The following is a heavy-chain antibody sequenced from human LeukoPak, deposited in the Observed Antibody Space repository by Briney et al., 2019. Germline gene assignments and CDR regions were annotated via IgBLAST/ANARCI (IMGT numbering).Heavy chain of an antibody. Sequence: KPSETLSLTCNVSGGSISSYYWSWIRQPPGKGLEWIGYIYYSGSTNYNPSLKSRVTISVDTSKNQFSLKLSSATAADAAVYYCARHNGEMDDYYYYGMDVWGQGTTVTVSS. D-gene: IGHD5-24*01. V-gene: IGHV4-59*08. CDR1: GGSISSYY. CDR2: IYYSGST. J-gene: IGHJ6*02. CDR3: ARHNGEMDDYYYYGMDV.